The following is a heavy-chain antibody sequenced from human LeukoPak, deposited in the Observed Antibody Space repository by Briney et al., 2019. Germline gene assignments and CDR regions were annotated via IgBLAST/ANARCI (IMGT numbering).Heavy chain of an antibody. J-gene: IGHJ6*03. V-gene: IGHV1-18*01. CDR3: ARRPGGYYYYYMDV. Sequence: ASVKVSCKASGYTFTSYGISWVRQAPGQGLEWMGWISAYNGNTNYAQKVQGRVTMTTDTSTSTAYMELRSLTSDDTAVYYCARRPGGYYYYYMDVWGKGTTVTVSS. CDR1: GYTFTSYG. CDR2: ISAYNGNT. D-gene: IGHD3-10*01.